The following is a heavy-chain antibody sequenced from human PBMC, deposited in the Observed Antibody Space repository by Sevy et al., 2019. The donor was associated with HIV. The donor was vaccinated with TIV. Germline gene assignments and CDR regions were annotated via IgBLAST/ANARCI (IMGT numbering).Heavy chain of an antibody. V-gene: IGHV3-53*01. J-gene: IGHJ6*02. CDR2: IHADGSS. D-gene: IGHD3-16*02. CDR3: ARDRRFCGNECYLYYYYGMDV. Sequence: GGSLRLSCAASGFNVNDNYMTWVRQAPGKGLEWVSIIHADGSSYYADSVKGRFTMSIDDSKKILNLQMNSLRADDTAVYYFARDRRFCGNECYLYYYYGMDVWGQGTAVTVSS. CDR1: GFNVNDNY.